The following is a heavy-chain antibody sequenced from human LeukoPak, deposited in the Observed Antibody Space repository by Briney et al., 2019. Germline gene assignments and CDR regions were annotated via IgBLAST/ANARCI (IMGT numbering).Heavy chain of an antibody. Sequence: GGSLRLSCSASGFTFSSYAMHWVRQAPGKGLEWVSYISSSGSTIYYADSVKGRFTISRDNAKNSLYLQMNSLRAEDTAVYYCARDLAPYYYDSSGYSDYWGQGTLVTVSS. V-gene: IGHV3-48*03. CDR1: GFTFSSYA. D-gene: IGHD3-22*01. J-gene: IGHJ4*02. CDR3: ARDLAPYYYDSSGYSDY. CDR2: ISSSGSTI.